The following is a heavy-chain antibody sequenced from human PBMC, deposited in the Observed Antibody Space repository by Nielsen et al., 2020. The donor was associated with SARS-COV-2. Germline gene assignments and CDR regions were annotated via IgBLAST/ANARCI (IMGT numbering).Heavy chain of an antibody. D-gene: IGHD6-19*01. CDR2: IKSKTDGGTT. Sequence: GESLKISCAASGFTFSSYGMHWVRQAPGKGLEWVGRIKSKTDGGTTDYAAPVKGRFTISRDDSKNTLYLQMNSLKTEDTAVYYCTTDRIAVAGTYYYYYGMDVWGQGTTVTVSS. CDR3: TTDRIAVAGTYYYYYGMDV. V-gene: IGHV3-15*01. J-gene: IGHJ6*02. CDR1: GFTFSSYG.